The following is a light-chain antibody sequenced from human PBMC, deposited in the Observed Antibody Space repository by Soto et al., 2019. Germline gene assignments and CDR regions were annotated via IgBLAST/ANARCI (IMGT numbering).Light chain of an antibody. Sequence: ATQLPKPHSPLSASLGARVTIPSRASQSISSYLHWYQQKPGKAPKLLINVASTLQSGVPSRFSGSGSGTDFTLTISSLQPEDFATYYCQQYSSHSTFGQGTKV. V-gene: IGKV1-13*02. J-gene: IGKJ1*01. CDR1: QSISSY. CDR2: VAS. CDR3: QQYSSHST.